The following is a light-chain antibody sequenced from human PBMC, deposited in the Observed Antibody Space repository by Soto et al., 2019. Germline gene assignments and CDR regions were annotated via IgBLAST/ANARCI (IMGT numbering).Light chain of an antibody. CDR1: GNDVGGYNY. CDR3: SSYTGTSTYV. CDR2: EVT. V-gene: IGLV2-14*01. Sequence: QSVLTQPASVSGSPGQSITISCTGTGNDVGGYNYVSWYQQHPGKAPKVMIYEVTSRPSGVSSRFSGSKSGNTASLTISGLQAEDEADYYCSSYTGTSTYVFGTGTKVTVL. J-gene: IGLJ1*01.